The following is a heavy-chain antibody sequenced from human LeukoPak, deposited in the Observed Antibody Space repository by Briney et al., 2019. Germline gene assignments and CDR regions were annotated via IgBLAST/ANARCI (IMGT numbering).Heavy chain of an antibody. V-gene: IGHV4-59*01. Sequence: SETLSLTCTVSGDSISSYYWSWLRQPPGKGLEWIGYIYYSGSTNYNPSLKSRVTISVDTSKNQFSLKLSSVTAADTAVYYCARDSVTTGWSWFDPWGQGTLVTVSS. CDR3: ARDSVTTGWSWFDP. CDR2: IYYSGST. D-gene: IGHD4-17*01. CDR1: GDSISSYY. J-gene: IGHJ5*02.